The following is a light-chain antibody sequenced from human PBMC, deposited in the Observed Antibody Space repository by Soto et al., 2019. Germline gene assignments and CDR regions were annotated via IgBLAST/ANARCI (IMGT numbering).Light chain of an antibody. CDR3: QHYGGMWT. J-gene: IGKJ1*01. Sequence: AIQLTQSPSSLSASVGDRVTITCRASQGISSDLAWYQQKPGKAPNLLIYDASSLESGVPSRFSGSGSGTDFTLTISSLQPDDFATYYCQHYGGMWTFGQGTKVDI. CDR1: QGISSD. V-gene: IGKV1-13*02. CDR2: DAS.